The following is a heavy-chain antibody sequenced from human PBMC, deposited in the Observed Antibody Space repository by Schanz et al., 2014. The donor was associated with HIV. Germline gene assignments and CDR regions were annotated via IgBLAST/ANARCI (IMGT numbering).Heavy chain of an antibody. CDR2: IWYDGSNK. D-gene: IGHD3-3*01. CDR1: GFTFSNYG. CDR3: ARAPSDFWMAYFDY. Sequence: QVQLVESGGGVIQPGRSLRLSCAASGFTFSNYGMHWVRQAPGRGLEWVAVIWYDGSNKYQADSVKGRFTTSRDNSKNTLYLQMNSLRAEDTAVYYCARAPSDFWMAYFDYWGQGTLVTVSS. V-gene: IGHV3-33*01. J-gene: IGHJ4*02.